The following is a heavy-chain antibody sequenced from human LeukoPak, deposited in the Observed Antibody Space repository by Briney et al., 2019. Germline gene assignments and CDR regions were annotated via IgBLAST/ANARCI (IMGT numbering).Heavy chain of an antibody. Sequence: ASVKVSCKASGGTFSNYAISWVRQAPGQGLEWMGGIIPMFGTANSAQKFQGTVTITTDESTSTAYMELSSLRPEDTAVYYCARARIQLWIDYWGQGTLVTVSS. J-gene: IGHJ4*02. D-gene: IGHD5-18*01. CDR2: IIPMFGTA. CDR1: GGTFSNYA. CDR3: ARARIQLWIDY. V-gene: IGHV1-69*05.